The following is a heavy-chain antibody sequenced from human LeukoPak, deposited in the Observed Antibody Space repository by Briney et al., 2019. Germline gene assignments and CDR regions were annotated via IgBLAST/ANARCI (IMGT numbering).Heavy chain of an antibody. V-gene: IGHV3-11*04. CDR2: ISNRDINT. D-gene: IGHD4-17*01. Sequence: GGPLRLSCAASGFTFRDFYMSWIRQAPGKGLEWVSYISNRDINTYYADSVKGRFTISRDDAKNSLFLQMSSLRAEDTAVYYCARVAPDYGDFSWGQGTLVTVSS. J-gene: IGHJ5*02. CDR3: ARVAPDYGDFS. CDR1: GFTFRDFY.